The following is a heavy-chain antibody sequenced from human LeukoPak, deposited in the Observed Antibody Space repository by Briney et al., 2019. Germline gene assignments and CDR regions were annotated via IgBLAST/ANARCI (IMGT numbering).Heavy chain of an antibody. CDR1: GGPISSSSYY. J-gene: IGHJ4*02. CDR2: IYYSGST. Sequence: SETLSLTCTVSGGPISSSSYYWGWIRQPPGKGLEWIGSIYYSGSTYYNPSLKSRVTISVDTSKNQFSLKLSSVTAADTAVYYCARGLGDYWGQGTLVTVSS. V-gene: IGHV4-39*07. CDR3: ARGLGDY. D-gene: IGHD3-16*01.